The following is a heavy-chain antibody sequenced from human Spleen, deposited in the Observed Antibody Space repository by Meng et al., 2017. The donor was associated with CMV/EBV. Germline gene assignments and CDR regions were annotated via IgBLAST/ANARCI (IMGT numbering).Heavy chain of an antibody. V-gene: IGHV4-34*02. Sequence: VPLRPWGDGLLKPSATLSLPCAVYGGSFMGYYWSWIRQPPGKGLEWIGEINHSGSTNYNPSLKSRVTISVDTSKNQFSLKLSSVTAADTAVYYCGRFKVRRAFDYWGQGTLVTVS. CDR2: INHSGST. CDR1: GGSFMGYY. J-gene: IGHJ4*02. D-gene: IGHD3-3*01. CDR3: GRFKVRRAFDY.